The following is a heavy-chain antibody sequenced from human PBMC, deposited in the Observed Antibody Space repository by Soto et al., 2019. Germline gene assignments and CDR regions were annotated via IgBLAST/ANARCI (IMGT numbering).Heavy chain of an antibody. D-gene: IGHD2-21*02. CDR1: GGSISSGGYS. CDR3: AREVVTKNNWFDP. Sequence: PSETLSLTCAVSGGSISSGGYSWSWIRQPPGKGLEWIGYIYHSGSTYYNPSLKSRVTISVDRSKNQFSLKLSSVTAADTAVYYCAREVVTKNNWFDPWGQGTLVTVSS. J-gene: IGHJ5*02. V-gene: IGHV4-30-2*01. CDR2: IYHSGST.